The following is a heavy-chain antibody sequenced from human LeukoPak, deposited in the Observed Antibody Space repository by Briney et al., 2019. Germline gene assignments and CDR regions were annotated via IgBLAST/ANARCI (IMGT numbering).Heavy chain of an antibody. D-gene: IGHD3-10*01. J-gene: IGHJ4*02. CDR3: ASGLDYYGSGSYAFDY. CDR1: GGTFSSYA. CDR2: IIPIFGTA. Sequence: ASVKVPCKASGGTFSSYAISWVRQAPGQGLEWMGRIIPIFGTANYAQKFQGRVTITTDESTSTAYMELSSLRSEDTAVYYCASGLDYYGSGSYAFDYWGQGTLVTVSS. V-gene: IGHV1-69*05.